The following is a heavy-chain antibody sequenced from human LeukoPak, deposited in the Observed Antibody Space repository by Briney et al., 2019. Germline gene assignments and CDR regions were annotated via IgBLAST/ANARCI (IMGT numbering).Heavy chain of an antibody. CDR1: GFTFSRHG. D-gene: IGHD3-16*01. CDR3: ARDRGTSGY. CDR2: ISYEGSSK. Sequence: GGSLRLSCKVSGFTFSRHGMHWVRQAPGKGLEWVAVISYEGSSKFYGDSVKGRFAIYRDNSNNTVYLQMNGLRAEDTAVYYCARDRGTSGYWGQGTLVTVSS. J-gene: IGHJ4*02. V-gene: IGHV3-33*05.